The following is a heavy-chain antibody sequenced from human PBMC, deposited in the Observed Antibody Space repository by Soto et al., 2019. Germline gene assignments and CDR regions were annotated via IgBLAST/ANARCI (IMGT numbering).Heavy chain of an antibody. Sequence: KQSQTLSLTCAISGDSVSSNSAAWNWIRQSPSRGLEWLGRTYYRSKWYNDYAVSVKSRITINPDTSKNQFSLQLNSVTPEDTAVYDCARVRFAGLTAYSSSSFDYWGQGTLVTVSS. J-gene: IGHJ4*02. CDR1: GDSVSSNSAA. D-gene: IGHD6-6*01. CDR3: ARVRFAGLTAYSSSSFDY. CDR2: TYYRSKWYN. V-gene: IGHV6-1*01.